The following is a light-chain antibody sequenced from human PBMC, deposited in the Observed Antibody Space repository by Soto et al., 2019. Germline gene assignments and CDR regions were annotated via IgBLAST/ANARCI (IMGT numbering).Light chain of an antibody. CDR1: QSLVQNDGNTY. V-gene: IGKV2-24*01. Sequence: EIVMTQTPLSSPVTLGQPASISCRSSQSLVQNDGNTYLSWLHQRPGQPPRLLIYMISNRFSGVPDRFSGSGAGTDFTLKISRVEAEDVGVYYCMQATQPYTFGQGTKLEI. J-gene: IGKJ2*01. CDR2: MIS. CDR3: MQATQPYT.